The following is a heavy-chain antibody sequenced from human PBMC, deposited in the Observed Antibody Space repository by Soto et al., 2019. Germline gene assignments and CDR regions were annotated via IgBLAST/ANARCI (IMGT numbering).Heavy chain of an antibody. D-gene: IGHD1-26*01. CDR1: GFTFSSYS. J-gene: IGHJ3*02. V-gene: IGHV3-21*01. CDR3: ARDHKKWELPPAQADAFDI. CDR2: ISSSSSYI. Sequence: EVQLVESGGGLVKPGGSLRLSCAASGFTFSSYSMNWVRQAPGKGLEWVSSISSSSSYIYYADSVKGRFTISRDNAKNSLYLQRNSLRAEDTAVYYCARDHKKWELPPAQADAFDIWGQGTMVTVSS.